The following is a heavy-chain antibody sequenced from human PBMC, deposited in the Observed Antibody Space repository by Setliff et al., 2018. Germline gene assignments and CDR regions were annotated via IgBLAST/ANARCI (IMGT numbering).Heavy chain of an antibody. CDR1: GGTFSDYY. CDR3: ARGRNVAARLLDS. D-gene: IGHD6-6*01. V-gene: IGHV4-34*01. J-gene: IGHJ4*02. Sequence: SETLSLTCAAYGGTFSDYYWTWIRQPPGKGLEWVGEINYRGSTNYNPSLKSRVTISVDTSKDQFSLKLISMTAADTAVYYCARGRNVAARLLDSWGQGTRVTVSS. CDR2: INYRGST.